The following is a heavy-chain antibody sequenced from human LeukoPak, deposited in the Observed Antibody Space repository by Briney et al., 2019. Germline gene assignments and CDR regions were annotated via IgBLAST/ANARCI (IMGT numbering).Heavy chain of an antibody. CDR3: ARDNDSRDPPHFDY. D-gene: IGHD3-16*01. CDR2: INPNSGGT. Sequence: ASVKVSCKASGYTFTGYYMHWVRQAPGQGLEWMGWINPNSGGTHYAQKFQGRVTMTSDTSISTAYMELSSLRSEDTAVYYCARDNDSRDPPHFDYWGQGTLVTVSS. CDR1: GYTFTGYY. J-gene: IGHJ4*02. V-gene: IGHV1-2*02.